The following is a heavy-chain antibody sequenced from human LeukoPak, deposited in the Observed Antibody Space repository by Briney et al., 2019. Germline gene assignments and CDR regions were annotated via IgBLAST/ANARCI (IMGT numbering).Heavy chain of an antibody. CDR1: GYIFTSYY. V-gene: IGHV1-46*01. CDR3: ARGDSGSCYY. D-gene: IGHD1-26*01. CDR2: IEPTGGDT. Sequence: ASVKVSCKASGYIFTSYYMHWVRQAPGQGLEWMGLIEPTGGDTVYAEKFKGRVTMTRDTSASTVYMKLGSLTSEDTAVYYCARGDSGSCYYWGQGTLVTVSS. J-gene: IGHJ4*02.